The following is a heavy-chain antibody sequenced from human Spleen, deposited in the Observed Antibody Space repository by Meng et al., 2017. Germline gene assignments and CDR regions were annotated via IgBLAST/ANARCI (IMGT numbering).Heavy chain of an antibody. CDR2: IYSGGST. CDR1: GFTVSSNY. Sequence: EVKLVESGGGLVQPGGSLRLSCAASGFTVSSNYMSWVRQAPGKGLEWVSVIYSGGSTYDADSVKGRFTISRDNTKNTLFLQMNSLRAEDTAVYYCAKCYDTSGYCAYFQHWGQGPLVTVSS. V-gene: IGHV3-66*01. J-gene: IGHJ1*01. D-gene: IGHD3-22*01. CDR3: AKCYDTSGYCAYFQH.